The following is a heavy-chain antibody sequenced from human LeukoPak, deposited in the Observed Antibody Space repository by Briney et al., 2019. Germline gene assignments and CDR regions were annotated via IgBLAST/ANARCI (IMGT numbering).Heavy chain of an antibody. CDR1: VYTLSINY. CDR2: IYSGGST. Sequence: GGSLRLSCAASVYTLSINYVSWVRQASVEGLGWVSLIYSGGSTYYADSVKGRFTIPRDNSKNTLYLQMNSLRAEDTAVYYCARIRSTMVRGHMDVWGKGTTVTISS. D-gene: IGHD3-10*01. J-gene: IGHJ6*03. CDR3: ARIRSTMVRGHMDV. V-gene: IGHV3-66*01.